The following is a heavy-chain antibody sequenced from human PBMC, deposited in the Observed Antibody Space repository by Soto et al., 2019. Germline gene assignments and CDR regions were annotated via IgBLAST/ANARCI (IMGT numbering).Heavy chain of an antibody. J-gene: IGHJ3*02. V-gene: IGHV1-69*04. CDR1: GGTFSSYT. CDR2: IIPILGIA. Sequence: SVKVSCKASGGTFSSYTISWVRQAPGQGLEWMGRIIPILGIANYAQKFQGRVTITADKSTSTAYMELSSLRSEDTAVYYCARDLDVVVAATGGAAFDTWGQGTMVPVSS. CDR3: ARDLDVVVAATGGAAFDT. D-gene: IGHD2-15*01.